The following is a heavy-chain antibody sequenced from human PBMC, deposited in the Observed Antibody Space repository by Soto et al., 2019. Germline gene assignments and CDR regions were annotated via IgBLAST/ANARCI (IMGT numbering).Heavy chain of an antibody. CDR1: GFTFRSYG. V-gene: IGHV3-30*18. J-gene: IGHJ6*02. D-gene: IGHD6-6*01. Sequence: PGGSLRLSCAASGFTFRSYGMHWVRQAPGKGLEWVAVISHDGSDKYYGDSVEGRFTVSRDYSKNTLYLQMNSLRAEDTAAYYCAKDERSSSKVYYYYGMDVWGQRTTVTVSS. CDR3: AKDERSSSKVYYYYGMDV. CDR2: ISHDGSDK.